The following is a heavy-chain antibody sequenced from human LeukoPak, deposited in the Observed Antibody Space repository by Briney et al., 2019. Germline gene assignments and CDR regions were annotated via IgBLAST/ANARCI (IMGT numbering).Heavy chain of an antibody. CDR3: ARDPPRGYSGYGIDY. V-gene: IGHV3-74*01. D-gene: IGHD5-12*01. CDR1: GFTFSSYW. Sequence: GSLTHSCASSGFTFSSYWMHWVRQAPGKGLVWVSRINSDGSSTNYADSVKGRFTISRDNAKNTLYLQMNSLRAEDTAVYYCARDPPRGYSGYGIDYWGQGTLVTVSS. CDR2: INSDGSST. J-gene: IGHJ4*02.